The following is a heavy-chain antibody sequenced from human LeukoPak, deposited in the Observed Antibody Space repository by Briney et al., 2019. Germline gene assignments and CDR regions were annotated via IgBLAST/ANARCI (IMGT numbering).Heavy chain of an antibody. J-gene: IGHJ4*02. CDR2: ISAYNGNT. D-gene: IGHD3-22*01. Sequence: ASVKVSCKASGYTFTSYGISWVRQAPGQGLEWIGWISAYNGNTNYAQKLQGRVTMTTDTSTSTAYMELRSLRSDDTAVYYCARESYYYDSSGYYYFDYWGQGTLVTVSS. CDR1: GYTFTSYG. V-gene: IGHV1-18*01. CDR3: ARESYYYDSSGYYYFDY.